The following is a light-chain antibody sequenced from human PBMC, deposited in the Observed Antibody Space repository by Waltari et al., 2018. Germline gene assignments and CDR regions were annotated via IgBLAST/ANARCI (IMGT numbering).Light chain of an antibody. J-gene: IGLJ2*01. Sequence: QSALTQLASVSCSPGQSITISCPGTSSDFGAYNHVSWYQQHPGKAPKLIIFDVSNRPSGVSNRFSGSKSGNTASLTISGLQAEDEADYYCSSYISSSTLELFGGGTSLTVL. CDR3: SSYISSSTLEL. CDR2: DVS. CDR1: SSDFGAYNH. V-gene: IGLV2-14*03.